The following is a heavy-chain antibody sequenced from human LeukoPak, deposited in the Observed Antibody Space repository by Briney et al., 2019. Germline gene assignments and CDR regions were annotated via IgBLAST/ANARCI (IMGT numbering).Heavy chain of an antibody. CDR3: AKGVRGGTWYFDL. CDR1: GFTFSSYA. CDR2: ISSSGGST. J-gene: IGHJ2*01. Sequence: GGSLRLSCAASGFTFSSYAMSWVRQAPGKGLEWVSAISSSGGSTYYADSVKGRFTISRDNSKNTLYLQMNSLRAEGTAVYYCAKGVRGGTWYFDLWGRGTLVTVSS. D-gene: IGHD3-10*01. V-gene: IGHV3-23*01.